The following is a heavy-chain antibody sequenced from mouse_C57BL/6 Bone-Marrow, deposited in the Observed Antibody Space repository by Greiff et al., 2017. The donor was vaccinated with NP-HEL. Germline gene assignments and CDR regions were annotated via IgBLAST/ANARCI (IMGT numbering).Heavy chain of an antibody. CDR1: GYTFTDHT. CDR3: ARLPPDGYSLDY. Sequence: VQLVESDAELVKPGASVKISCKASGYTFTDHTIHWMKQRPEQGLEWIGYIYPRDGSTKYTEKFKGKATLTADKSSSTAYLQLNSLTSEDSAVYFCARLPPDGYSLDYGGQGTTLTVSA. V-gene: IGHV1-78*01. J-gene: IGHJ2*01. D-gene: IGHD2-3*01. CDR2: IYPRDGST.